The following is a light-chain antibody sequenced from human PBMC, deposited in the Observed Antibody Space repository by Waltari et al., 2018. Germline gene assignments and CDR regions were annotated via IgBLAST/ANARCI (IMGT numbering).Light chain of an antibody. CDR2: WAS. Sequence: DIVMTQSPDALTVSLGERATMNCKSSQSVLYSPNNKNYIAWYQQKPGQPPKLLIYWASTREAGVPDRFSGSGSGTDFTLTISSLQAEDVAVYYCQQYYSTLPTFGPGTKVDIK. V-gene: IGKV4-1*01. CDR3: QQYYSTLPT. J-gene: IGKJ3*01. CDR1: QSVLYSPNNKNY.